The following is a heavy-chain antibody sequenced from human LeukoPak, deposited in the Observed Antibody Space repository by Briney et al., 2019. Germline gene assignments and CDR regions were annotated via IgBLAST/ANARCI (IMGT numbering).Heavy chain of an antibody. J-gene: IGHJ4*02. CDR2: MNPNSGNT. Sequence: ASVKDSCKASGYTFTSYDINWVRQATGQGLEWMGWMNPNSGNTGYAQKFQGRVTMTRNTSISTAYMELSSLRSEDTAVYYCARVAGNCGGDCYRLVYWGQGTLVTVAS. CDR3: ARVAGNCGGDCYRLVY. D-gene: IGHD2-21*01. CDR1: GYTFTSYD. V-gene: IGHV1-8*01.